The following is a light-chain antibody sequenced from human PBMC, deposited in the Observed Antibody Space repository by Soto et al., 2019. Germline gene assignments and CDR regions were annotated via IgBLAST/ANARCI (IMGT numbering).Light chain of an antibody. CDR3: QQYGSSPPIT. V-gene: IGKV3-20*01. J-gene: IGKJ5*01. CDR1: QSVSSSY. Sequence: EIVLTQSPGTLSLSPGERATLSCRASQSVSSSYLAWYQKKPGQAPRLLIYGASSRATGIPDRFSGSGSGTDFTLNISRLEPEDFAVYYCQQYGSSPPITFGQGTRLEIK. CDR2: GAS.